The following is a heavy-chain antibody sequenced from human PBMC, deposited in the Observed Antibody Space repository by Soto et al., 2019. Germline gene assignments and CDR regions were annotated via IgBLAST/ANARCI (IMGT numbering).Heavy chain of an antibody. V-gene: IGHV1-18*01. J-gene: IGHJ6*02. CDR1: GYTFSNYG. CDR2: ISGYNGDT. Sequence: VQLVQSGAEVRKPGALVKVSCKATGYTFSNYGFIWVRQAPGQGLEWMGWISGYNGDTNYAQSLHGRLTMITDTATGTVYMDLKNLRSDDTAVYYCARAEAYSSSWYAMDVWGQGTTVIVSS. D-gene: IGHD6-13*01. CDR3: ARAEAYSSSWYAMDV.